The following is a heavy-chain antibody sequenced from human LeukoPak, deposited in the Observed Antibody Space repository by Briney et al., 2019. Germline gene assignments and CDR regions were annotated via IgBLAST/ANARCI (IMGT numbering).Heavy chain of an antibody. Sequence: ASVKVSCKASGYTFTGYPISWVRQAPGQGLEWMGWISVYNSNTNYAQKLQGRVTMTTDRSTITAYMELRSLRSDDTAVYYCARGYDYGDYVGDFDYWGQGTLVTVSS. J-gene: IGHJ4*02. V-gene: IGHV1-18*01. CDR3: ARGYDYGDYVGDFDY. D-gene: IGHD4-17*01. CDR1: GYTFTGYP. CDR2: ISVYNSNT.